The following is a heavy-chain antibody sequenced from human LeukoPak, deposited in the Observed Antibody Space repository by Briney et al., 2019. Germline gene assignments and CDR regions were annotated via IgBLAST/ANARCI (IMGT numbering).Heavy chain of an antibody. J-gene: IGHJ4*02. V-gene: IGHV3-21*01. CDR3: ARDPPFIIGTTFFDY. Sequence: GALRLSCAASGFTFSSYSMNWVRQAPGKGLEWVSSISTSSTYIYYADSVKGRFTISRDNAKNSLYLQMNSLRAEDTAVYYCARDPPFIIGTTFFDYWGQGTLVTVSS. CDR1: GFTFSSYS. CDR2: ISTSSTYI. D-gene: IGHD1-20*01.